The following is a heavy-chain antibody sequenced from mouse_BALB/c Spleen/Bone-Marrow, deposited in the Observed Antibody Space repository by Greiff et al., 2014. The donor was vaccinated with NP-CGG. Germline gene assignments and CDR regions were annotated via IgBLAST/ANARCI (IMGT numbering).Heavy chain of an antibody. J-gene: IGHJ4*01. Sequence: EVKLQESGPELVKPGTSMKISCKASGYSFTGYTMNWVKQTLGKNLEWIGLINPYNGGSSYNQKFKGKATLTVDKSSSTAHMGLLSLTSEDSAVYYCARRSMVTRYYAMDYWGQGTSVTVSS. CDR1: GYSFTGYT. D-gene: IGHD2-10*02. CDR2: INPYNGGS. CDR3: ARRSMVTRYYAMDY. V-gene: IGHV1-31*01.